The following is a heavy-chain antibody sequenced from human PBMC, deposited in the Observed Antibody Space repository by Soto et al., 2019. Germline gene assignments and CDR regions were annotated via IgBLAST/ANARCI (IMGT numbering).Heavy chain of an antibody. CDR2: IIPILGIA. J-gene: IGHJ4*02. CDR1: GGTFSSYT. CDR3: ARGPEYNWNSSGFDY. D-gene: IGHD1-1*01. Sequence: GASVKVSCKASGGTFSSYTISWVRQAPGQGLEWMGRIIPILGIANYAQKFQGRVTITADKSTSTAYMELSSLRSEDTAVYYCARGPEYNWNSSGFDYWGQGTLVTVSS. V-gene: IGHV1-69*02.